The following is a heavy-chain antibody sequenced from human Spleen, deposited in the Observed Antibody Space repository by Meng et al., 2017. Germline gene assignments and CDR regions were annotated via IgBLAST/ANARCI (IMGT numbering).Heavy chain of an antibody. V-gene: IGHV3-23*01. Sequence: EVWLLAPGRGALQPGGSLRLSCAASGFTFSTVGMNWVRQARGKGLEWVSTISSTGGATYSADSVKGRLTISRDNSKNTLYLQMNSLRAEDTAVYYCVPRTTYFDSWGLGTLVTVSS. D-gene: IGHD4-11*01. J-gene: IGHJ4*02. CDR2: ISSTGGAT. CDR1: GFTFSTVG. CDR3: VPRTTYFDS.